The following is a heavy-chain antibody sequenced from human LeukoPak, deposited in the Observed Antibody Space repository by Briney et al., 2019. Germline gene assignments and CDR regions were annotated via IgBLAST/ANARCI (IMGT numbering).Heavy chain of an antibody. J-gene: IGHJ4*02. D-gene: IGHD3-10*01. V-gene: IGHV4-30-2*01. CDR1: GGSISIGGYS. Sequence: KSSETLSLTCAVSGGSISIGGYSWSWIRQPGEKRLEWIGYMYHSGSTNYNPSLKSRVTISVDKSKNEFSLRLTSMTAADTAVYYCARSRGARYYFDFWGRETRVTVSS. CDR3: ARSRGARYYFDF. CDR2: MYHSGST.